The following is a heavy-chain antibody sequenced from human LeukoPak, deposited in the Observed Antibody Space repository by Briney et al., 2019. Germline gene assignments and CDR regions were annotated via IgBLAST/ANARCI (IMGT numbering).Heavy chain of an antibody. Sequence: KPSETLSLTCAVYGGSFSGYYWSWIRQPPGKGLEWIGEINHSGSTNYNPSLKSRVTISVDTSKNQFSLKLSSVTAADTAVYYCARHRHYDFWSGTRSNWFDPWGQGTLVTVSS. D-gene: IGHD3-3*01. CDR2: INHSGST. J-gene: IGHJ5*02. CDR1: GGSFSGYY. CDR3: ARHRHYDFWSGTRSNWFDP. V-gene: IGHV4-34*01.